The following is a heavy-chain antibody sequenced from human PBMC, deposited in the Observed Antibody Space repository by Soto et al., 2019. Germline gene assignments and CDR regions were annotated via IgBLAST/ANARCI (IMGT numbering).Heavy chain of an antibody. V-gene: IGHV3-30*18. CDR1: GFTFSSYS. CDR3: AKAYGSGSYYNGNYFDY. J-gene: IGHJ4*02. CDR2: ISYDGSNK. Sequence: PGGSLRLSCAASGFTFSSYSMNWVRQAPGKGLEWVAVISYDGSNKYYADSVKGRFTISRDNSKNTLYLQMNSLRAEDTAVYYCAKAYGSGSYYNGNYFDYWGQGTLVTVSS. D-gene: IGHD3-10*01.